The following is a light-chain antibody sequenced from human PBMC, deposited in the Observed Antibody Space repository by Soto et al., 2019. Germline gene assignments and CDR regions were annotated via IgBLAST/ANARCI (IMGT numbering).Light chain of an antibody. CDR3: VLYVGSGIWV. Sequence: QTVVTQEPSFSVSPGGTVTLTCGLSSGSVSTSSYPSWFQQTPGQAPRTLIYNTDSRSSGVPDRFSGSILGNKAALTITGAQADDECDYYCVLYVGSGIWVFGGGTKLTVL. CDR2: NTD. J-gene: IGLJ3*02. CDR1: SGSVSTSSY. V-gene: IGLV8-61*01.